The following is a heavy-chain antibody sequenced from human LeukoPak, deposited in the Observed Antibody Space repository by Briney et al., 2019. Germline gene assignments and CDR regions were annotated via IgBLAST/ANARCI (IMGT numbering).Heavy chain of an antibody. V-gene: IGHV4-34*01. CDR2: INHSGSI. CDR1: GGSFSGYY. J-gene: IGHJ4*02. Sequence: PSETLSLTCTVYGGSFSGYYWSWIRQPPGRGLEWIGEINHSGSINYNPSLKSRVTISVDTSRNQFSLKLSSVTAADTAVYYCATGVITFDYWGQGTLVTVSS. D-gene: IGHD3-22*01. CDR3: ATGVITFDY.